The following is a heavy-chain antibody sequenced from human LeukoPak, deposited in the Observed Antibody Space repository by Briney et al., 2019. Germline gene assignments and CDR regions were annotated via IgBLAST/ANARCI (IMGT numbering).Heavy chain of an antibody. J-gene: IGHJ4*02. Sequence: GASVKVSCMASGYTFTGYYMHWVRQAPGQGLEWMGWINPNSGGTNYAQKFQGRVTMTRDTSISTAYMELSRLRSDDTAVYYCARVAVPYYYDSSGYLTYFDYWGQGTLVTVSS. CDR1: GYTFTGYY. D-gene: IGHD3-22*01. V-gene: IGHV1-2*02. CDR2: INPNSGGT. CDR3: ARVAVPYYYDSSGYLTYFDY.